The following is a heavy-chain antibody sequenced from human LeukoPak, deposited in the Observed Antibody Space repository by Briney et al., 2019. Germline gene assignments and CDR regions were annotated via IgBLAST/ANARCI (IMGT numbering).Heavy chain of an antibody. CDR1: GFTFTSYS. CDR3: ARGEVYSSSWYDWFDP. D-gene: IGHD6-13*01. J-gene: IGHJ5*01. CDR2: ISYDGSTK. Sequence: PGGSLRLSCAASGFTFTSYSMHWVRQAPGEGLEWVAVISYDGSTKYYADSVKGRFTISRDNSKNTLYLQMNSLRAEDTAVYFCARGEVYSSSWYDWFDPWGQGTLVTVSS. V-gene: IGHV3-30-3*01.